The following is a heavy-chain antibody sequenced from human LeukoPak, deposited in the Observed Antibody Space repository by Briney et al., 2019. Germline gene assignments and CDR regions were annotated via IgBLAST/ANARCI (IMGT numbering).Heavy chain of an antibody. V-gene: IGHV3-33*08. D-gene: IGHD3-10*01. CDR3: ARDVGNYDSGTAYFDY. CDR2: IWYDGSKK. CDR1: GFTFSTYA. J-gene: IGHJ4*02. Sequence: GGSLRLSCAASGFTFSTYAMRWVRQAPGKGLEWVALIWYDGSKKYYADSVKGRFTISRDKSKNTLYLQMNSLTAEDTAVYYCARDVGNYDSGTAYFDYWGQGTLVTVSS.